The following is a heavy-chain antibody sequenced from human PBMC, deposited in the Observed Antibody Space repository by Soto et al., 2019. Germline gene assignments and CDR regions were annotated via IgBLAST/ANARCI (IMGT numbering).Heavy chain of an antibody. CDR3: ARDGSSEYYYYGMDV. V-gene: IGHV1-3*01. CDR2: INAGNGNT. Sequence: ASVKVSCKASGYTFTSYAMHWVRQAPGQRLEWMGWINAGNGNTKYSQKFQGRVTITRDTSASTAYMELSSLRSEDTAVYYCARDGSSEYYYYGMDVWGQGTTVTVSS. J-gene: IGHJ6*02. D-gene: IGHD2-15*01. CDR1: GYTFTSYA.